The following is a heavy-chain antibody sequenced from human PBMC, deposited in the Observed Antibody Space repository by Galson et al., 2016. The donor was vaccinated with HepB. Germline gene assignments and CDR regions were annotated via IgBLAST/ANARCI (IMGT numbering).Heavy chain of an antibody. V-gene: IGHV3-7*02. Sequence: SLRLSCAGSGITLSAYWMNWVRQAPGKGLEWVANIEQDGSEINYADSVKGRFTISRDNAKNLLYLQMNSLRDDDTAVYYCARNNWNDDYFDYWGQGTLVAVSS. D-gene: IGHD1-20*01. CDR3: ARNNWNDDYFDY. J-gene: IGHJ4*02. CDR2: IEQDGSEI. CDR1: GITLSAYW.